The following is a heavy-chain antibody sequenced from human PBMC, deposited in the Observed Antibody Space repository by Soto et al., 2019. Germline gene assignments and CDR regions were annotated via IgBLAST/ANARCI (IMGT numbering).Heavy chain of an antibody. CDR1: GFTFSSYG. V-gene: IGHV3-30*03. CDR2: ISYDGRNK. CDR3: ARDRGSSGWSDAFDI. D-gene: IGHD6-19*01. J-gene: IGHJ3*02. Sequence: QVQLVESGGGVVQPGRSLRLSCAASGFTFSSYGMHWVRQAPGKGLEWVAVISYDGRNKYYADSVKGRFTISRDNSKNTLNLQMNSLRAEDTAVYYCARDRGSSGWSDAFDIWGQGTMVTVSS.